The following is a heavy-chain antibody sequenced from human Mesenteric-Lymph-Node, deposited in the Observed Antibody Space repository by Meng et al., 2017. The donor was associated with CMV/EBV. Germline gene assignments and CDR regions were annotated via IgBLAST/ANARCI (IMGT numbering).Heavy chain of an antibody. J-gene: IGHJ3*02. CDR2: IYSGGST. D-gene: IGHD3-22*01. CDR3: AIRGGYYDNAFDI. CDR1: GCTVRSNY. Sequence: CAISGCTVRSNYMSWMRRAPGNGLELVSIIYSGGSTYYADSVKGRFTISRDNSKNTLYLQMNSLRAEDTAVYYCAIRGGYYDNAFDIWGQGTMVTVSS. V-gene: IGHV3-53*01.